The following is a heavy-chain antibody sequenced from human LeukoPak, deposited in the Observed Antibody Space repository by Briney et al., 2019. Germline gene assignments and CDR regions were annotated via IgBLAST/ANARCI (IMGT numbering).Heavy chain of an antibody. CDR2: VYYSGST. CDR3: ASLDSGNYFPFDY. V-gene: IGHV4-39*07. CDR1: GGSISSFDYY. D-gene: IGHD3-10*01. Sequence: PSETLSLTCAVSGGSISSFDYYWGWIRQPPGKGLEWIGNVYYSGSTYYNPSLKSRATISLATSKNQFSLKLSSVTAADTAVYYCASLDSGNYFPFDYWGQGTLVTVSS. J-gene: IGHJ4*02.